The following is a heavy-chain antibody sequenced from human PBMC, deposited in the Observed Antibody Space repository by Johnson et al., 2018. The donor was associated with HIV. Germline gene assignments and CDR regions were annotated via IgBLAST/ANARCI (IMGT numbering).Heavy chain of an antibody. D-gene: IGHD1-26*01. CDR3: VRELGGELDAFDI. CDR2: IRYDGSNK. V-gene: IGHV3-30*02. Sequence: GGSLRLSCAASGFTFSSYGIHWVRQAPGKGLEWVAFIRYDGSNKYYADSVKGRFTISRDNSKNSLYLQMNSLRAEDTAVYYCVRELGGELDAFDIWGQGTMVTVSS. CDR1: GFTFSSYG. J-gene: IGHJ3*02.